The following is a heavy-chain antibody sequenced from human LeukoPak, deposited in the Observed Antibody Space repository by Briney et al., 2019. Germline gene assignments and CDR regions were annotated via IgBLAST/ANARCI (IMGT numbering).Heavy chain of an antibody. Sequence: SETLSLTCTVSGDSISSDGYSWTWIRHPPGKGLEWIGHISYSGNTYYNPSLKSRVTLSVDASKNQFSLNLTSVTAADTAIYYRARDFLRTASPDAFDFWGQGTMVTVSS. V-gene: IGHV4-31*03. J-gene: IGHJ3*01. D-gene: IGHD2-21*02. CDR2: ISYSGNT. CDR1: GDSISSDGYS. CDR3: ARDFLRTASPDAFDF.